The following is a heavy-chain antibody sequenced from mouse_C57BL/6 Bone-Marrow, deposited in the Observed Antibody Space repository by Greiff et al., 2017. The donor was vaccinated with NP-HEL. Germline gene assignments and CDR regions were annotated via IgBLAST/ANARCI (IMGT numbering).Heavy chain of an antibody. Sequence: ESGPGLVKPSQSLSLTCSVTGYSITSGYYWNWLRQFPGNKLEWMGYISYDGSNNYNPSLKNRISITRDTSKNQFFLKLNSVTTEDTATYYCARDPYGGQGTTLTVSS. V-gene: IGHV3-6*01. J-gene: IGHJ2*01. CDR3: ARDPY. CDR2: ISYDGSN. CDR1: GYSITSGYY.